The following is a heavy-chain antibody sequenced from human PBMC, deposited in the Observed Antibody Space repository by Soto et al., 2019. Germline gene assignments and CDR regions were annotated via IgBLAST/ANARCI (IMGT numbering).Heavy chain of an antibody. J-gene: IGHJ6*02. V-gene: IGHV4-30-4*01. D-gene: IGHD6-13*01. Sequence: SETLSLTCTFSGGSISSGDYYWSWIRQPPGKGLEWIGYIYYSGSTYYNPSLKSRVTISVDTSKNQFSLKLSSVTAADTAVYYCARDSIPSRKGYGMDVWGQGTTVTVSS. CDR3: ARDSIPSRKGYGMDV. CDR1: GGSISSGDYY. CDR2: IYYSGST.